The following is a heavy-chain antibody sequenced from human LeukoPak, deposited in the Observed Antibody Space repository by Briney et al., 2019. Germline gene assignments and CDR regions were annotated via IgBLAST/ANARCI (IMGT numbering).Heavy chain of an antibody. CDR1: GVSMTTYY. J-gene: IGHJ4*02. CDR2: IYYSGNT. Sequence: SETLSLTCTVSGVSMTTYYWSWIRQPPGKRLEWIGYIYYSGNTNYNPSLKSRVTISVGTSKNQFSLKLSSVTAADTAVYYCARDRGGYSYGGVFDYWGQGTLVTVSS. D-gene: IGHD5-18*01. V-gene: IGHV4-59*01. CDR3: ARDRGGYSYGGVFDY.